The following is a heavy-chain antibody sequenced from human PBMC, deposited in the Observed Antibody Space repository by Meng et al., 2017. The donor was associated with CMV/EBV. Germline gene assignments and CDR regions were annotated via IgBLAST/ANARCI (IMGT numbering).Heavy chain of an antibody. CDR2: IYSGGST. CDR3: ARGVYGSGSYYNY. V-gene: IGHV3-66*02. D-gene: IGHD3-10*01. CDR1: GFTVSSNY. J-gene: IGHJ4*02. Sequence: GSLKISCAASGFTVSSNYMSWVRQAPGKGLEWVSVIYSGGSTYYADSVKGRFTISRDNSKNTLYLQMNSLRAEDTAVYYCARGVYGSGSYYNYWGQGTLVTVSS.